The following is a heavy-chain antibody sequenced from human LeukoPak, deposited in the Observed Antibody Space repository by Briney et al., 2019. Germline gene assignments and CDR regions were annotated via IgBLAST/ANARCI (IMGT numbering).Heavy chain of an antibody. CDR3: ATDLVYYDSSGYGLDY. Sequence: ASVKVSCKVSGYTLTELSMHWVRQAPGKGLEWMGGFDPEDGETIYAQKFQGRVTMTEDTSTDTAYMEPSSLRSEDTAVYYCATDLVYYDSSGYGLDYWGQGTLVTVSS. V-gene: IGHV1-24*01. J-gene: IGHJ4*02. D-gene: IGHD3-22*01. CDR1: GYTLTELS. CDR2: FDPEDGET.